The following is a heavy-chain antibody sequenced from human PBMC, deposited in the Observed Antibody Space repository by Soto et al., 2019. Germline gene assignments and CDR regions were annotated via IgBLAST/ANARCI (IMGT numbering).Heavy chain of an antibody. D-gene: IGHD5-18*01. CDR1: GFTFSSYA. J-gene: IGHJ2*01. Sequence: QPGVSLRLSCAASGFTFSSYAMHWVRQAPGKGLEWVAVISYDGSNKYYADSVKGRFTISRDNSKNTLYLQMNSLRAEDTAVYYCARDPLWGTAMVLWYFDLWGRGTLVTVS. CDR3: ARDPLWGTAMVLWYFDL. CDR2: ISYDGSNK. V-gene: IGHV3-30-3*01.